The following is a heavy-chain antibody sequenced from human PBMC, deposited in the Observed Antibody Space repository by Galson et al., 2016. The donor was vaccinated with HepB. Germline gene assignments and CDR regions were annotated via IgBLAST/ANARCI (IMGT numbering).Heavy chain of an antibody. V-gene: IGHV4-4*01. CDR2: MYHSGIT. Sequence: SLRLSCAASGFTFSRYGMHWVRQPPGKGLEWIGEMYHSGITNYNPSLKSRLTISVDKSKNDFSLRLTSVSAADTAVYWCARTPGTTGYYSYGMDVWGQGTAVTVSS. D-gene: IGHD1-1*01. CDR1: GFTFSRYG. J-gene: IGHJ6*02. CDR3: ARTPGTTGYYSYGMDV.